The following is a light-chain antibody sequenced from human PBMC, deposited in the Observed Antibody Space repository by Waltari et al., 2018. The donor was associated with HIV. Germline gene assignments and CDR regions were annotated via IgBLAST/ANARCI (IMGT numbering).Light chain of an antibody. CDR3: LLSISGSRV. Sequence: QALVTQEPSLSVSPGGTIILTCGCTLGPVTDKHYAYWFQQRPGQAPRNLIYDTNKRHSWTPDRFSAFLLGTKAVLTLSDAQPEDEADYHCLLSISGSRVFGGGTKLT. CDR1: LGPVTDKHY. CDR2: DTN. V-gene: IGLV7-46*01. J-gene: IGLJ2*01.